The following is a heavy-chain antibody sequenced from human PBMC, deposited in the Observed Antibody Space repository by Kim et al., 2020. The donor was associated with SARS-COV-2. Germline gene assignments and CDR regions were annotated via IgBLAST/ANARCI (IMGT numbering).Heavy chain of an antibody. D-gene: IGHD4-17*01. CDR1: GFTFSSYG. Sequence: GGSLRLSCAASGFTFSSYGMHWVRQAPGKGLEWVAVISYDGSNKYYADSVKVRFTISRDNSKNTLYLQMNSLRAEDTAVYYCARVRGGDSPPNWYFDLWGRGTLVTVSS. CDR3: ARVRGGDSPPNWYFDL. J-gene: IGHJ2*01. CDR2: ISYDGSNK. V-gene: IGHV3-33*05.